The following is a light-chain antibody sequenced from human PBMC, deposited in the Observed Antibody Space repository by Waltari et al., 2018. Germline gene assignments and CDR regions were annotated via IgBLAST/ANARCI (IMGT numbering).Light chain of an antibody. V-gene: IGLV2-11*01. J-gene: IGLJ3*02. Sequence: QSALTQPRSVSGSPGQSVTISCTGTSSDVGTYNYVSWYQQHPGKAPKFMIYDVSQRPSGVPDRFSGAKSGDTASLTSSGLQAGDEADYYCCSYAGKYTWVFGGGTKVTVL. CDR2: DVS. CDR3: CSYAGKYTWV. CDR1: SSDVGTYNY.